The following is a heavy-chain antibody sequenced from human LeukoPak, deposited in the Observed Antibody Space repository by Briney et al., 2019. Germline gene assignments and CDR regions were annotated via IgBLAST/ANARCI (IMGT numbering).Heavy chain of an antibody. D-gene: IGHD2-21*01. V-gene: IGHV3-30-3*01. CDR3: ARDLLILEYYYGMDV. CDR2: ISYDEINK. Sequence: PGGSLRLSCAASGFTFSSYAMHWVRQPPGKGLEWVALISYDEINKYYADSVKGRFTISRDNSKNTLYLQMNSLRAEDTAVYYCARDLLILEYYYGMDVWGQGTTVTVSS. CDR1: GFTFSSYA. J-gene: IGHJ6*02.